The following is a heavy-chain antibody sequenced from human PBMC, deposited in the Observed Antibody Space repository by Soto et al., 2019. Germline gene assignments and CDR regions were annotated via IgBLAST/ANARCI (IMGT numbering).Heavy chain of an antibody. V-gene: IGHV4-34*01. J-gene: IGHJ4*02. CDR2: INHSGST. CDR1: GGSFSGYY. D-gene: IGHD6-13*01. CDR3: ERGLKEAAGTSYYFDY. Sequence: SETLSLTCAVYGGSFSGYYWSWIRQPPGKGLEWIGEINHSGSTNYNPSLKSRVTISVDTSKNQFSLKLSSVTAADTAVYYCERGLKEAAGTSYYFDYWGQGTLVTVSS.